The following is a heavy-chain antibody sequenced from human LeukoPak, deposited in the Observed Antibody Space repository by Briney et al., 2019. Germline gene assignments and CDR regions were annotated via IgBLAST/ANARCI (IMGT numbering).Heavy chain of an antibody. V-gene: IGHV3-30*02. J-gene: IGHJ4*02. D-gene: IGHD3-22*01. Sequence: GGSLRLSCAASGFTFSSYGMHWVRQAPGKGLEWVAFIRYDGSNKYYADSVKGRFTISRDNSKNTLYLQMNSLRAEGTAVYYCAREVGETYYYDSSGYYYDYWGQGTLVTVSS. CDR2: IRYDGSNK. CDR3: AREVGETYYYDSSGYYYDY. CDR1: GFTFSSYG.